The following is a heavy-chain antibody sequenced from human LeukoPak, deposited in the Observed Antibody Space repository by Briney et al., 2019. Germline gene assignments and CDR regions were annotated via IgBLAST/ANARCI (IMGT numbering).Heavy chain of an antibody. CDR2: ISSSSSYI. CDR1: GFTFSDYS. V-gene: IGHV3-21*01. J-gene: IGHJ4*02. D-gene: IGHD2-2*01. CDR3: ARASSSVPNLLDY. Sequence: GGSLRLSCAVSGFTFSDYSMNWVRQAPGKGLEWVSSISSSSSYIYYADSVKGRFTISRDNAKNPLYLQMNSLRAEDTAVYYCARASSSVPNLLDYWGQGTLVSVSS.